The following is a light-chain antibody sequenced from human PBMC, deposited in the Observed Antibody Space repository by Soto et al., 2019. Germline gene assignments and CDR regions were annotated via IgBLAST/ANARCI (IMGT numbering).Light chain of an antibody. CDR1: QSVSSSY. V-gene: IGKV3-20*01. Sequence: PGERATLSCRASQSVSSSYLAWYQHKPGQAPRLLIYDASSRATGIPDRFSGSGSGTDFTLTISRLEPEDFAVYYCQQYGSSPSTFGQGTRLEIK. CDR2: DAS. J-gene: IGKJ5*01. CDR3: QQYGSSPST.